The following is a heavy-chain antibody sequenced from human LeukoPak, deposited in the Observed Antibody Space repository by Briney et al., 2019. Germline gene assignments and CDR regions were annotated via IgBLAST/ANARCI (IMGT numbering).Heavy chain of an antibody. D-gene: IGHD2-8*01. CDR1: GFTFSNYW. J-gene: IGHJ6*02. V-gene: IGHV3-7*04. Sequence: GGSLRLSCAASGFTFSNYWMSWVRQAPGKGLEWVANIKEDGSEKYYVDSVKGRLTISRDNAKNSLYLQMNSLRAEDTAVYYCARVYFYGMDVWGQGTTVTVPS. CDR3: ARVYFYGMDV. CDR2: IKEDGSEK.